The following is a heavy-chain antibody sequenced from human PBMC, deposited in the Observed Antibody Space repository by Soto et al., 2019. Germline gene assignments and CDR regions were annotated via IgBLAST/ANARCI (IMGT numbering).Heavy chain of an antibody. CDR1: GDSVSSNSAA. V-gene: IGHV6-1*01. J-gene: IGHJ6*03. CDR2: TYYRSRWYN. D-gene: IGHD1-7*01. Sequence: SQTLSLICAISGDSVSSNSAAWNWIRQSPSRGLEWLGRTYYRSRWYNDYAVSVRSRITVNPDTSKNQFSLQLTSVTPEDTAVYYCAGTTSHYWYYMDVWGKGTTVTVSS. CDR3: AGTTSHYWYYMDV.